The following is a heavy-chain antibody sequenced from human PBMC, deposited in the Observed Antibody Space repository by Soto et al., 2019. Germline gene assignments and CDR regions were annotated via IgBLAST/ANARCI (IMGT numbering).Heavy chain of an antibody. Sequence: PGGSLRLSCAASGFTVSSNYMSWVRQAPGKGLEWVSVIYSGGSTYYADSVKGRFTISRDNSKNTLYLQMNSLRAEDTAVYYCARVIYDFWSDYYYYYMDVWGKGTTVTVSS. J-gene: IGHJ6*03. CDR1: GFTVSSNY. CDR2: IYSGGST. CDR3: ARVIYDFWSDYYYYYMDV. V-gene: IGHV3-66*01. D-gene: IGHD3-3*01.